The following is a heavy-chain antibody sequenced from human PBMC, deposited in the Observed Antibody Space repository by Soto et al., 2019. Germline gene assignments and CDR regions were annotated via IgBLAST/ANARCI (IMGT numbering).Heavy chain of an antibody. J-gene: IGHJ4*02. CDR3: ARTGKRVTPFDY. V-gene: IGHV4-31*03. CDR1: GGSISSGGYY. CDR2: IYYSGST. D-gene: IGHD2-21*02. Sequence: QVQLQESGPGLVKPSQTLSLTCTVSGGSISSGGYYWSWIRQHPGKGLEWIGYIYYSGSTYYNPSLKSRVTISVDTSKNQFSLKLSSVTAEDTAVYYCARTGKRVTPFDYWDQGTLVTVSS.